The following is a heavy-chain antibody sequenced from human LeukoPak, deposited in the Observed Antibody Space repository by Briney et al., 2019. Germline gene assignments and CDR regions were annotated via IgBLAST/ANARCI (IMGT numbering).Heavy chain of an antibody. CDR2: ISGSGGST. V-gene: IGHV3-23*01. CDR1: GFTFSSYA. D-gene: IGHD2-2*01. CDR3: AKVGRGYCSSTSCYVVYYYMDV. Sequence: GGSLRLSCAASGFTFSSYAMSWVRQAPGKGLEWVSAISGSGGSTYYADSVKGRFTISRDNSKNTLYLQMNSLRAEDTAVYYCAKVGRGYCSSTSCYVVYYYMDVWGKGTTVTISS. J-gene: IGHJ6*03.